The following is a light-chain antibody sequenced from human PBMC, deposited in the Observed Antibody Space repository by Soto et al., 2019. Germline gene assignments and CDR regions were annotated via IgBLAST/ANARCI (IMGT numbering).Light chain of an antibody. CDR2: WAS. CDR3: QQYYSSPPGLT. J-gene: IGKJ4*01. V-gene: IGKV4-1*01. Sequence: DIVVNQSPESLAVSLGEMATISCKSSQSLLFTPNNKNYLAWYQLKPGQPPKLLIYWASTRESGVPDRFSGSVSGTDFSLTIISLQAEDVAVYYCQQYYSSPPGLTFGGGTKVQIK. CDR1: QSLLFTPNNKNY.